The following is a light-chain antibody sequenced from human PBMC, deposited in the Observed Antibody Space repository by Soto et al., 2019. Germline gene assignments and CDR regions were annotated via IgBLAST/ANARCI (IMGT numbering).Light chain of an antibody. Sequence: QSVLTQPTSVSGAPGQRVTISCIGGSSNIGAGYDVHWYQQLPGTAPKLLIYDNINRPSGVPDRFSGSRSGTSASLAITGLQTEDEADYYCQSYDSSLSAVVFGGGTKLTVL. CDR1: SSNIGAGYD. J-gene: IGLJ2*01. CDR3: QSYDSSLSAVV. V-gene: IGLV1-40*01. CDR2: DNI.